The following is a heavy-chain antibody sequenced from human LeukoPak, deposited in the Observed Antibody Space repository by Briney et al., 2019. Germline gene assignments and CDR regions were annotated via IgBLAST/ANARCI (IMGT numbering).Heavy chain of an antibody. D-gene: IGHD3-22*01. J-gene: IGHJ3*02. Sequence: GGSLRLSCEASGFTFSSYRMNWARQAPGKGLEWVASINHNGNVNYYVDSVKGRFTISRDNAKNSLYLQISSLRAEDTGAYYCARSGSRGDASDIWGQGTMVTVSS. CDR1: GFTFSSYR. CDR2: INHNGNVN. CDR3: ARSGSRGDASDI. V-gene: IGHV3-7*03.